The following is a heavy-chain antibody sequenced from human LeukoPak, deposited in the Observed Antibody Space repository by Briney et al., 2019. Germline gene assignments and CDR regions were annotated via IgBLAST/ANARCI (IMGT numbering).Heavy chain of an antibody. D-gene: IGHD3-3*01. CDR3: ARGPNDFWSGYYYYYYYMDV. CDR2: INHSGST. Sequence: SETLSLTCAVYGGSFSGYYWSWIRQPPGKGLEWIGEINHSGSTNYNPSLKSRVTISVDTSKNQFSPKLSSVTAADTAVYYCARGPNDFWSGYYYYYYYMDVWGKGTTVTVSS. V-gene: IGHV4-34*01. J-gene: IGHJ6*03. CDR1: GGSFSGYY.